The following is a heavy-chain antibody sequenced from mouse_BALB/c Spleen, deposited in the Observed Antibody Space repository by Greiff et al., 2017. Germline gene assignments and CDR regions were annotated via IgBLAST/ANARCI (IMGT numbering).Heavy chain of an antibody. D-gene: IGHD2-14*01. Sequence: EVKLMESGGGLVQPGGSLKLSCAASGFTFSSYGMSWVRQTPDKRLELVATINSNGGSTYYPDSVKGRFTISRDNAKNTLYLQMSSLKSEDTAMYYCARHRDRYDEYFDVWGAGTTVTGSS. J-gene: IGHJ1*01. CDR2: INSNGGST. CDR3: ARHRDRYDEYFDV. V-gene: IGHV5-6-3*01. CDR1: GFTFSSYG.